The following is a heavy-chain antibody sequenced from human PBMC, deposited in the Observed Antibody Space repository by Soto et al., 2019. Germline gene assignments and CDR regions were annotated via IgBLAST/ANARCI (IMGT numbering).Heavy chain of an antibody. J-gene: IGHJ4*02. CDR1: GGSFSGYY. Sequence: SETLSLTCAVYGGSFSGYYWSWIRQPPGKGLEWVGEINHSGSTNYNPSFKSGVTISVDTSKNQSSLRLSSVTAAHTAVYYCAREKPVAYDYGWGSYRYTYSFDYWGQGTLVTVSS. D-gene: IGHD3-16*02. V-gene: IGHV4-34*01. CDR3: AREKPVAYDYGWGSYRYTYSFDY. CDR2: INHSGST.